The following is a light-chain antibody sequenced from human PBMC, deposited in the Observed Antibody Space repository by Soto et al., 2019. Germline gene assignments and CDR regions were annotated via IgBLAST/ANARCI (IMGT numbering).Light chain of an antibody. V-gene: IGKV3-15*01. CDR3: QQYNNWPLT. CDR1: QSVNSN. CDR2: GAS. Sequence: EKVMTQSPATLSVSPGERATLSCRASQSVNSNLAWYQRKPGQAPRLLIYGASTRATGIPARFSGSGSGTEFTLTISSLQSEDFVVYYCQQYNNWPLTFGGGTKVEIK. J-gene: IGKJ4*01.